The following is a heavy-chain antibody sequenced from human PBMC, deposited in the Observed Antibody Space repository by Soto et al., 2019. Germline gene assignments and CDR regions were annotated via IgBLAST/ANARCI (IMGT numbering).Heavy chain of an antibody. Sequence: GGSLRLSCAASGFTFSSYAMSWVRQAPREGLEWVSSISGGGGSTYYADSVKGRFTISRDNSRNTLYLQMNSLRVEDTAVYYCAKGSYSDYPHWGQGTMVTVSS. CDR1: GFTFSSYA. J-gene: IGHJ3*01. D-gene: IGHD4-17*01. CDR3: AKGSYSDYPH. CDR2: ISGGGGST. V-gene: IGHV3-23*01.